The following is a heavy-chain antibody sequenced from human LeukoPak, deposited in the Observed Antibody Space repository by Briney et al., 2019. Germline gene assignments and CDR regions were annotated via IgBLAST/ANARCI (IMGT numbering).Heavy chain of an antibody. CDR3: VKDADYDILTGYYTPDY. CDR1: GFTFSSYA. V-gene: IGHV3-64D*06. Sequence: PGGSLRLSCSASGFTFSSYAMHWVRQAPGKGLEYVPAISSNGGSTYYADSVKGRFTISRDNSKNTLYLQMSSLRAEDTAVYYCVKDADYDILTGYYTPDYWGQGTLVTVSS. D-gene: IGHD3-9*01. J-gene: IGHJ4*02. CDR2: ISSNGGST.